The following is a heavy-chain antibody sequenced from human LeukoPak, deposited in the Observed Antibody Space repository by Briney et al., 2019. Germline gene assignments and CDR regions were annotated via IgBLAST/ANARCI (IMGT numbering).Heavy chain of an antibody. CDR1: GGSITSYY. Sequence: PSETLSLTCSVSGGSITSYYWSWIRQAAGKGLEWIGRIYTSGSTAYNPSLKSRVTMSVDTSKNQFSLKLYSVTAADTAVYYCARSGGSGTYYDGSLDYWGQGTLVTVSS. CDR2: IYTSGST. D-gene: IGHD1-26*01. J-gene: IGHJ4*02. CDR3: ARSGGSGTYYDGSLDY. V-gene: IGHV4-4*07.